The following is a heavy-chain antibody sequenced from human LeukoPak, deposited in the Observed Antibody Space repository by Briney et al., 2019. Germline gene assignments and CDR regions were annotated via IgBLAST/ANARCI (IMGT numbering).Heavy chain of an antibody. J-gene: IGHJ4*02. V-gene: IGHV3-23*01. CDR2: IVGSGAP. CDR1: GFTFSSYA. CDR3: AKDYKAGDGYWDFDY. Sequence: GGSLRLSCGAYGFTFSSYAMNWVRQAPGKGLEWVSGIVGSGAPYYADSVRGRFTISRDNSKNTMSLEMNRLRVEDTAVYYCAKDYKAGDGYWDFDYWGQGILVTVSS. D-gene: IGHD5-24*01.